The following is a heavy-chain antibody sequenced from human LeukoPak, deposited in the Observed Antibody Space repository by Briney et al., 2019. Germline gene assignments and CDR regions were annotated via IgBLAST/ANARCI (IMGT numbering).Heavy chain of an antibody. D-gene: IGHD3-3*01. CDR3: ARQNDFRLDY. CDR2: IYPVDSDT. Sequence: GESLKISCKGSGYTFSRYWIGWVRQMPGKGLEWMGIIYPVDSDTRYSPSLQGQVTISVDTSIGTAYLQWSSLKASDTAIYYCARQNDFRLDYWGQGTLVTVSS. CDR1: GYTFSRYW. V-gene: IGHV5-51*01. J-gene: IGHJ4*02.